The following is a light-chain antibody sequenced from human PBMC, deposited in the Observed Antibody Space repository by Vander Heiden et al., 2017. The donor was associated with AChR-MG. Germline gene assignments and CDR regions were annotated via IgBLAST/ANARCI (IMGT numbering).Light chain of an antibody. J-gene: IGLJ2*01. Sequence: QSPLTQPPSASGSPRPSVPISCTGTSSDVGGYNYVSGYQQHPGKAPKLMIYEVSKRPSGVPDRFSASKSGNTASLTVSGLQGEDEADYYCSSYAGSNNLVFGGGTKLTVL. V-gene: IGLV2-8*01. CDR3: SSYAGSNNLV. CDR2: EVS. CDR1: SSDVGGYNY.